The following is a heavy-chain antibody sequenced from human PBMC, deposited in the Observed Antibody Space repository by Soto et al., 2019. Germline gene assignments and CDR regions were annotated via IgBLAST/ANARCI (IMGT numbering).Heavy chain of an antibody. Sequence: SETLSLTCAVSGGSISGSNWWSWVRQPPGKGLEWIGEIYHSGSTNYNPSLKSRVTISVDKSKNQFSLKLSSVTAADTAVYYCARGYCSSTSCYKNTRRYAFDIWGQGTMVTVSS. CDR2: IYHSGST. J-gene: IGHJ3*02. V-gene: IGHV4-4*02. CDR1: GGSISGSNW. CDR3: ARGYCSSTSCYKNTRRYAFDI. D-gene: IGHD2-2*02.